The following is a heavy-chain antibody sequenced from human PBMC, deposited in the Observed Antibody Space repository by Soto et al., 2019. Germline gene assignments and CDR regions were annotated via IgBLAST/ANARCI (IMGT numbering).Heavy chain of an antibody. Sequence: SVKVSCKASGGTFSSYAISWVRQAPGQGLEWMGGIIPIFGTANYAQKFQGRVTITADESTSTAYMELSSLRSEDTAVYYCARDNWGRRHGSSAFDYWGQGTPVTVSS. CDR2: IIPIFGTA. CDR3: ARDNWGRRHGSSAFDY. J-gene: IGHJ4*02. V-gene: IGHV1-69*13. D-gene: IGHD7-27*01. CDR1: GGTFSSYA.